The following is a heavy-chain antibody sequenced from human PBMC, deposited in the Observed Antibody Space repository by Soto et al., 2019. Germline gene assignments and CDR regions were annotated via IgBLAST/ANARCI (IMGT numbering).Heavy chain of an antibody. J-gene: IGHJ6*02. CDR2: INWNSGSI. V-gene: IGHV3-9*01. Sequence: PGGSLRLSCAASGFSFDDYAIHWVRQAPGKGLEWVSGINWNSGSIGYADSVKGRFTISRDNAKTSLYLQMNSLRVEDTALYYCAKDRGSGSYAANYYYYGMGVWGQGTTVTVSS. D-gene: IGHD3-10*01. CDR3: AKDRGSGSYAANYYYYGMGV. CDR1: GFSFDDYA.